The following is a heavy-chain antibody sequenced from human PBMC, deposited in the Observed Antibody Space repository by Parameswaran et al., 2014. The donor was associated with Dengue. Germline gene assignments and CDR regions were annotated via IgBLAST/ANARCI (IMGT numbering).Heavy chain of an antibody. Sequence: WIRQPPGKGLEWVSYISRTSDTIHYADSVKGRFTISRDNAKNSLYLQMNSLRADDTAVYYCVREGLFGYCGNDCYSHFDSWGQGALVTVSS. V-gene: IGHV3-48*01. CDR3: VREGLFGYCGNDCYSHFDS. CDR2: ISRTSDTI. J-gene: IGHJ4*02. D-gene: IGHD2-21*01.